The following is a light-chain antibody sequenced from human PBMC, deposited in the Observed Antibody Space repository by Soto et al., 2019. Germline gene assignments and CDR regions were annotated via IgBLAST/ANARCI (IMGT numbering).Light chain of an antibody. V-gene: IGLV2-23*01. CDR1: SSDVGSYNL. J-gene: IGLJ1*01. Sequence: QSVLTQPASVSGSPGQSITISCTGTSSDVGSYNLVSWYQQHPGKAPKLMTYEGSKRPSGVSNRLSGSKSGNTASLTISGLQAEDEADYYCSSYAGSSTYVFGSGTKLTVL. CDR2: EGS. CDR3: SSYAGSSTYV.